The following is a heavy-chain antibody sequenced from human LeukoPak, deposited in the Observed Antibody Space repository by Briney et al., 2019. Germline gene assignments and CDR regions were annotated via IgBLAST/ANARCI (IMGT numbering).Heavy chain of an antibody. CDR1: GFTFDDYA. CDR2: ISWNSGSI. V-gene: IGHV3-9*01. J-gene: IGHJ4*02. Sequence: GGSLRLSCAASGFTFDDYAMHWVRQAPGKGLEWVSGISWNSGSIGYADSVKGRFTISRDNAKNSLYLQMNSLRAEDTAVYYCAKDPDLDYWGQGTLVTVSS. CDR3: AKDPDLDY.